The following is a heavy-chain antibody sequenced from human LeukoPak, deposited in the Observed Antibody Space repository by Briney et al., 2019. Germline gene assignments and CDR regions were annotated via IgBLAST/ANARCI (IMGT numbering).Heavy chain of an antibody. D-gene: IGHD4-17*01. CDR1: GFTFSSYA. V-gene: IGHV3-23*01. Sequence: GGSLRLSCAESGFTFSSYAMSWVRQAPGKGLEWVSAISGSGGSTYYADSVKGRFTISRDNSKNTLYLQMNSLRAEDTAVYYCAKDDYGDYVPYFDYWGQGTLVTVSS. J-gene: IGHJ4*02. CDR3: AKDDYGDYVPYFDY. CDR2: ISGSGGST.